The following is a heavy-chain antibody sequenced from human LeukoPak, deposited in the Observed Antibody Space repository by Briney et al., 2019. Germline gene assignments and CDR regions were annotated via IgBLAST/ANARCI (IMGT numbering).Heavy chain of an antibody. V-gene: IGHV3-53*01. D-gene: IGHD4/OR15-4a*01. CDR2: IYSGGST. J-gene: IGHJ4*02. CDR1: GFTVSSNY. CDR3: ARDRGTMVVAMDY. Sequence: GGSLRLSCAASGFTVSSNYMSWVRQAPGKGLEWVSVIYSGGSTYYADSVKGRFTISRDNSKNTLYLQMNSLRAEDTAVYYCARDRGTMVVAMDYWGQGTLVTVSS.